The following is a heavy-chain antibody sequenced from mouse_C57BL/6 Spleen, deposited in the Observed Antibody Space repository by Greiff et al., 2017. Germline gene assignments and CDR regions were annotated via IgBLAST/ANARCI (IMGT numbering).Heavy chain of an antibody. CDR2: ISYDGSN. Sequence: EVKVEESGPGLVKPSQSLSLTCSVTGYSITSGYYWNWIRQFPGNKLEWMGYISYDGSNNYNPSLKNRISITRDTSKNQFFLKLNSVTTEDTATYYCAREDYGSWYFDYWGQGTTLTVSS. CDR1: GYSITSGYY. CDR3: AREDYGSWYFDY. J-gene: IGHJ2*01. D-gene: IGHD1-1*01. V-gene: IGHV3-6*01.